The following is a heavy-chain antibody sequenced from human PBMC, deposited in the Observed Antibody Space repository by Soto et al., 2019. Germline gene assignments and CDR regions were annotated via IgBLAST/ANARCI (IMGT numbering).Heavy chain of an antibody. CDR1: GYTITTYN. V-gene: IGHV1-8*01. CDR2: MNLNTGET. Sequence: QVQLVQSGAEVKKPGASVKVSCKASGYTITTYNINWVRQAPGQGLEWMGWMNLNTGETGSTEKFEGRVSMTRDISEATAYMELSSLTSDDTGVYYCARQGSQYGSGNYLHWGQGTLVTVSS. D-gene: IGHD3-10*01. J-gene: IGHJ4*02. CDR3: ARQGSQYGSGNYLH.